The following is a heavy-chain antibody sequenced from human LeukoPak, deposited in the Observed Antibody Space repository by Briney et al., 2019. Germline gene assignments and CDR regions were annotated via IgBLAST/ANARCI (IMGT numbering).Heavy chain of an antibody. Sequence: GGSLRLSCTASGLTFGAYAMSWVRQAPGKGPEWVGFIRSKAYGGTTEYVASVKGRFTISRDDSKSIAYLQMNSLKTEDTAVYYCIAEGTTDYWGQGSLVTVSS. J-gene: IGHJ4*02. CDR2: IRSKAYGGTT. CDR1: GLTFGAYA. V-gene: IGHV3-49*04. CDR3: IAEGTTDY. D-gene: IGHD1-7*01.